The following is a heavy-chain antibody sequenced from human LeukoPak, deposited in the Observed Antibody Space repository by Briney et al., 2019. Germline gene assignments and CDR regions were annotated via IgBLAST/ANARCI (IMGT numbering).Heavy chain of an antibody. CDR2: INHSGST. J-gene: IGHJ4*02. CDR3: AKSDRSYYDSSGKLDY. Sequence: SETLSLTCAVYGGSFSGYYWSWIRQPPGKGLEWIGEINHSGSTNYNPSLKSRVTISVDTSKNQFSLKLSSVTAADTAVYYCAKSDRSYYDSSGKLDYWGQGTLVTVSS. CDR1: GGSFSGYY. D-gene: IGHD3-22*01. V-gene: IGHV4-34*01.